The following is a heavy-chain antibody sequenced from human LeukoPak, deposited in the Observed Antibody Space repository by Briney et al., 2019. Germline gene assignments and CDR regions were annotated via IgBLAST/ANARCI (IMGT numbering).Heavy chain of an antibody. CDR3: ARVRYYGSGEEIDP. D-gene: IGHD3-10*01. Sequence: SETLSLTCTVSGGSIGSGGYFWSWIRQNPGKGLEWIGYIYHGGNTYYNPSLKSRVTISVDTSKNQFSLTLSSVTAADTAMYYWARVRYYGSGEEIDPWGQGTLVTVSS. J-gene: IGHJ5*02. CDR2: IYHGGNT. CDR1: GGSIGSGGYF. V-gene: IGHV4-31*03.